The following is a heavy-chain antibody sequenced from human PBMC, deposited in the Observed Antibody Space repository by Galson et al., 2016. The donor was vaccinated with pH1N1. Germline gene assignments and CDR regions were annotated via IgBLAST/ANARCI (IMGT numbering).Heavy chain of an antibody. J-gene: IGHJ3*02. CDR2: VNPGGSTI. CDR1: GYRFTSYW. Sequence: QSGAEVKKPGESLKISCKASGYRFTSYWIAWVRQVPGKGLEWVGVVNPGGSTIRYGPPFQGQVTISSDKSINTAYLQWISLKAPDTATYYCARQYDFGDYRGNAFDSWGQGTMVIVSS. D-gene: IGHD4-17*01. CDR3: ARQYDFGDYRGNAFDS. V-gene: IGHV5-51*03.